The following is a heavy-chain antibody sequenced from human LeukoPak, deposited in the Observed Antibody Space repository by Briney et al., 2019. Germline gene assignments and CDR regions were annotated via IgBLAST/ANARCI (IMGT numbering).Heavy chain of an antibody. D-gene: IGHD4-17*01. CDR3: ARRLREFAFDI. J-gene: IGHJ3*02. Sequence: SETLSPTCAVSGGSISSGGYSWSWIRQPPGKGLEWIGYIYHSGSTYYNPSLKSRVTISVDRSKNQFSLKLSSATAADTAVYYCARRLREFAFDIWGQGTMVTVSS. V-gene: IGHV4-30-2*01. CDR2: IYHSGST. CDR1: GGSISSGGYS.